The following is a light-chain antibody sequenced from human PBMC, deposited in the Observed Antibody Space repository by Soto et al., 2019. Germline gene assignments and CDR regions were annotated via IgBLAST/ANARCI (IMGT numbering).Light chain of an antibody. V-gene: IGKV3-11*01. Sequence: EIVLTQSPATLSLSPGERATLSCRASQSVGGHLAWYQQKPGQAPRLLIYDASDRATGIPARFSGSGSETDFTFTISSLEPDDFAVYYCQQRNNWPPSITFGQGTRLEIK. CDR1: QSVGGH. CDR2: DAS. CDR3: QQRNNWPPSIT. J-gene: IGKJ5*01.